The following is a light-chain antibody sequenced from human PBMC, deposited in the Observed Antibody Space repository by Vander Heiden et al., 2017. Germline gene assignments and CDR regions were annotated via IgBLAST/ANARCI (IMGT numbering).Light chain of an antibody. Sequence: AIRITQSPSSLPPSTGDRLTIPRRASQRISSYLAWYQLKPGKAPKLLLYAASTLQSGVPSRFSGSGSGTDFTLTISCRLSEDFATYCCQQEDSYPFTFGHGTKVDIK. CDR3: QQEDSYPFT. CDR1: QRISSY. V-gene: IGKV1-8*01. J-gene: IGKJ3*01. CDR2: AAS.